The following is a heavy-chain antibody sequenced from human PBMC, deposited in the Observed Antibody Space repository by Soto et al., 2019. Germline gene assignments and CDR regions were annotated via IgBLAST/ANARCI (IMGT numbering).Heavy chain of an antibody. D-gene: IGHD1-26*01. CDR1: GYTFTTYD. CDR2: MNPKTGDT. CDR3: VSALRGAP. V-gene: IGHV1-8*01. J-gene: IGHJ5*02. Sequence: QVQVVQSGAEVKKPGASVKISCKIYGYTFTTYDINWVRQAPGQGLEWMGWMNPKTGDTGFAQKFQDRFTMTRDTSINTAFLEMRSVISEDTAVCYCVSALRGAPWGQGTLVAVS.